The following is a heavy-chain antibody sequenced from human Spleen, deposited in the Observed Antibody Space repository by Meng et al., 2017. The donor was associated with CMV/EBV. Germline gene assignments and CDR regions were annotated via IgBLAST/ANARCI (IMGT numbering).Heavy chain of an antibody. D-gene: IGHD2-2*01. V-gene: IGHV1-18*01. CDR3: ARDRRYCSSTSCRGGMDV. CDR1: GYTFTSYG. Sequence: ASVKVSCKASGYTFTSYGISWVRQAPGQGLEWMGWISAYNGNTNYAQKLQGRVTMTTDTSTSTAYIELRSLRSDDTAVYYCARDRRYCSSTSCRGGMDVWGQGTTVTVSS. J-gene: IGHJ6*02. CDR2: ISAYNGNT.